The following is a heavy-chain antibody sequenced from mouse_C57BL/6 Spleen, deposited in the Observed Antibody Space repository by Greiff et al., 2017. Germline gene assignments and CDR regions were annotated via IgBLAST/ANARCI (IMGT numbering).Heavy chain of an antibody. CDR2: ISYDGSN. J-gene: IGHJ2*01. CDR3: AREGKTGTEVGY. CDR1: GYSITSGYY. Sequence: EVQLQQSGPGLVKPSQSLSLTCSVTGYSITSGYYWNWIRQFPGNKLEWMGYISYDGSNKYNPSLKNRISITRDTSKNQFFLKLNSVTTEDTATYYCAREGKTGTEVGYWGQGTTLTVSS. V-gene: IGHV3-6*01. D-gene: IGHD4-1*01.